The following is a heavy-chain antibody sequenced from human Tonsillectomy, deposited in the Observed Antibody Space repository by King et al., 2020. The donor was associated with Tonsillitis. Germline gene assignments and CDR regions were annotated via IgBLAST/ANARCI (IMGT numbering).Heavy chain of an antibody. CDR2: FYHSGGI. J-gene: IGHJ3*01. CDR1: GGSISSHY. D-gene: IGHD6-19*01. Sequence: QLQESGPGLVKPSETLSLTCTVSGGSISSHYWSWIRQPPGKGLEWNGYFYHSGGINYNPSLKSRATISIDTSRNQISLKVRSVTAAETAVYYCARHYSRGWTSRAAFVFWGQGTMVTVSS. CDR3: ARHYSRGWTSRAAFVF. V-gene: IGHV4-59*11.